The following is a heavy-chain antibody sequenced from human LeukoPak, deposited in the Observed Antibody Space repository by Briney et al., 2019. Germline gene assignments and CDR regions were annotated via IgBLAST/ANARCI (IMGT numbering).Heavy chain of an antibody. CDR3: ARDKEAAVDFWSGYYPL. CDR1: GFIFSSYW. D-gene: IGHD3-3*01. J-gene: IGHJ4*02. CDR2: IKRDGSEK. V-gene: IGHV3-7*01. Sequence: GGSLRLSCAASGFIFSSYWMGWVRQAPGKGLEWVANIKRDGSEKYYVDSVKGRFTISRDNAQNSLYLRMNSLRAEDTAVYYCARDKEAAVDFWSGYYPLWGQGTLVTVSS.